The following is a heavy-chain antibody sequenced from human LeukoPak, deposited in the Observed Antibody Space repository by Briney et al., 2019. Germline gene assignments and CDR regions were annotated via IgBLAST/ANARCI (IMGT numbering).Heavy chain of an antibody. CDR3: ARVGGYSLEDYYFDY. CDR1: GYTFTSYD. D-gene: IGHD5-18*01. J-gene: IGHJ4*02. Sequence: ASVKVSCKASGYTFTSYDISWVRQAPGQGLEWMGWISAYNGNTNYAQKFQGRVTMTTDTSTSTAYMELRSLRSDDTAVYYCARVGGYSLEDYYFDYWGQGTLVTVSS. V-gene: IGHV1-18*01. CDR2: ISAYNGNT.